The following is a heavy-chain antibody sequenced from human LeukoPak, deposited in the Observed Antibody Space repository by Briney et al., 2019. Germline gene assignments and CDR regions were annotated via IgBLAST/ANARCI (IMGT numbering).Heavy chain of an antibody. V-gene: IGHV3-30-3*01. J-gene: IGHJ6*02. CDR3: ARDMYSSSPYYYYSMDV. CDR1: GFTFSSYA. CDR2: ISYDGSNK. D-gene: IGHD6-6*01. Sequence: PGRSLRLSCAASGFTFSSYAMHWVRQAPGKGLEWVAVISYDGSNKYYADSVKGRFTISRDNSKNTLYLQMNSLRAEDTAVYYCARDMYSSSPYYYYSMDVWGQGTTVTVSS.